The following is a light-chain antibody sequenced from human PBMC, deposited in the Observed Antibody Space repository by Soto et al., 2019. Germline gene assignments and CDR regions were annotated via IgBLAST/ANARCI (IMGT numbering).Light chain of an antibody. CDR3: QQYNTWPQT. J-gene: IGKJ1*01. CDR2: GAS. Sequence: EIVMTQSPATLSVSPGERATLSCRASQSVSSNLAWYQQKPGQAPRLLIYGASTRATGIPARFSGSGSGTEFTFTISSLQSEDFAVYYCQQYNTWPQTFAQGTGVDI. V-gene: IGKV3-15*01. CDR1: QSVSSN.